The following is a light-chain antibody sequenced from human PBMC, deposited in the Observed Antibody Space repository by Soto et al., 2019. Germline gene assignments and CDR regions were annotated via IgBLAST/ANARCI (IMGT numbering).Light chain of an antibody. CDR1: QGISSC. Sequence: DIQLTQSPSFLYASVGDRVTITCRASQGISSCLAWYQQKPGKAPKLLIYAASTLQSGVPSRFSGSGSGTERTLTISSLQTEDFATYYCQQLNSYPLTFGQGTRLEIK. V-gene: IGKV1-9*01. CDR3: QQLNSYPLT. J-gene: IGKJ5*01. CDR2: AAS.